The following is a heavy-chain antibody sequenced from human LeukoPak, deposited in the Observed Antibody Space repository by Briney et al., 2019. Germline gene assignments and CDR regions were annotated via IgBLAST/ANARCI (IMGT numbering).Heavy chain of an antibody. CDR1: GGTFSSYA. Sequence: SVEVSCKASGGTFSSYAISWVRQAPGQGLEWMGGIIPIFGTANYAQKFQGRVTITADESTSTAYMELSSLRSEDTAVYYCARDRSPDCSSTSCYTSDYWGQGTLVTVSS. J-gene: IGHJ4*02. CDR3: ARDRSPDCSSTSCYTSDY. V-gene: IGHV1-69*13. CDR2: IIPIFGTA. D-gene: IGHD2-2*02.